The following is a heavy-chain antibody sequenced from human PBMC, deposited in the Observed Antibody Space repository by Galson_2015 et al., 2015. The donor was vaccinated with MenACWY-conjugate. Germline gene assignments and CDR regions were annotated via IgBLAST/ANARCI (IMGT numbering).Heavy chain of an antibody. D-gene: IGHD1-26*01. Sequence: SVKVSCKASGYTFTSYYMHWVRQAPGQGLEWMGIIRPSGDDGTTYAQKFQGRVTMTRDTSTSTVYMDLCSLRSEDTAVYYCVREYRGGSFDYWGQGTLVTVSS. CDR1: GYTFTSYY. CDR3: VREYRGGSFDY. J-gene: IGHJ4*02. V-gene: IGHV1-46*01. CDR2: IRPSGDDGT.